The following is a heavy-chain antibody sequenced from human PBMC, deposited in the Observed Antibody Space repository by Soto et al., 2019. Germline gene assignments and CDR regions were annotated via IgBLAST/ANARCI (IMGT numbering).Heavy chain of an antibody. CDR2: IRNTPYGGTT. J-gene: IGHJ5*02. CDR3: SRGSFGYYGP. V-gene: IGHV3-49*04. Sequence: GGSLRLSCNCSGFRFSEHAMTWVRQAPGRGLEWVGFIRNTPYGGTTDYAASVRGRFTISRDDSASIAYLQMNSLKTEDSGLYYCSRGSFGYYGPWGPGTLVTVSS. D-gene: IGHD2-2*03. CDR1: GFRFSEHA.